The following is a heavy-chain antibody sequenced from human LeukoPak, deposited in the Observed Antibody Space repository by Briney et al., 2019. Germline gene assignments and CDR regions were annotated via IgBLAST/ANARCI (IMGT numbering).Heavy chain of an antibody. J-gene: IGHJ4*02. CDR2: IKQDGSEK. CDR1: GFTFSSYW. Sequence: GGSLRLSCAASGFTFSSYWMSWVRQAPGKGLEGVANIKQDGSEKYYVDSVKGRFTISRDNAKNSLYLQMNSLRAEDTAVYYCARDRRKAVDKYGGYADYWGQGTLVTVSS. CDR3: ARDRRKAVDKYGGYADY. V-gene: IGHV3-7*01. D-gene: IGHD5-12*01.